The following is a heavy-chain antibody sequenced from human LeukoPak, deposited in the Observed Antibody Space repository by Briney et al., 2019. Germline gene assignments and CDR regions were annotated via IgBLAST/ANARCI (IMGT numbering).Heavy chain of an antibody. D-gene: IGHD3-22*01. Sequence: GGSLRLSCAASGFIASIYYMNWVRQAPGKRLEWVSVIYSDGRTYYADSVKGRFTISRDDSKNTLSLQMTSLRAEDTAVYYCARVSSESSGYTRGYFDFWGQGNLVTVSS. CDR1: GFIASIYY. J-gene: IGHJ4*02. CDR2: IYSDGRT. CDR3: ARVSSESSGYTRGYFDF. V-gene: IGHV3-66*01.